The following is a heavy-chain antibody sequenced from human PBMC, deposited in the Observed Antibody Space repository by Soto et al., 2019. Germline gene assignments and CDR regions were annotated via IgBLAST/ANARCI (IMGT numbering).Heavy chain of an antibody. J-gene: IGHJ4*02. Sequence: PSETLSLTCTVSGGSIRSYYWSWIRQPPGKGLERIGYIYYSGSTNYNPSLKSRVTISVDTSKNQFSLKLSSVTAADTAVYYCARRYGSAIDYWGQGTLVTAPQ. CDR3: ARRYGSAIDY. D-gene: IGHD1-26*01. V-gene: IGHV4-59*08. CDR1: GGSIRSYY. CDR2: IYYSGST.